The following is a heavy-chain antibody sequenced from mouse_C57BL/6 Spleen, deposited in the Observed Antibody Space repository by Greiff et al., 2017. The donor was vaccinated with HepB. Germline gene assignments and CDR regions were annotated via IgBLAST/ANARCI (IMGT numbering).Heavy chain of an antibody. D-gene: IGHD1-1*01. Sequence: EVQLQQSGTVLARPGASVKMSCKTSGYTFTSYWMHWVKQRPGQGLEWIGAIYPGNSDTSYNQKFKGKAKLTAVTSASTAYMELSSLTNEDSAVYYCTREGDYYGSSSAWFAYWGQGTLVTVSA. J-gene: IGHJ3*01. V-gene: IGHV1-5*01. CDR2: IYPGNSDT. CDR1: GYTFTSYW. CDR3: TREGDYYGSSSAWFAY.